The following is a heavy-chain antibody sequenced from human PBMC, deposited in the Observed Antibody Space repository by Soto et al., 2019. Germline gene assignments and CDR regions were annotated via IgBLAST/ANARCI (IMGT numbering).Heavy chain of an antibody. Sequence: GGSLRLSCAASGFTFSSYAKSWVRQAPGKGLEWVSAISGSGGSTYYADSVKGRFTISRDNSKNTLYLQMNSLRAEDTAVYYCAKAYCGSPNCYRSPAYWGQGTLVTVSS. J-gene: IGHJ4*02. CDR1: GFTFSSYA. D-gene: IGHD2-2*02. CDR3: AKAYCGSPNCYRSPAY. CDR2: ISGSGGST. V-gene: IGHV3-23*01.